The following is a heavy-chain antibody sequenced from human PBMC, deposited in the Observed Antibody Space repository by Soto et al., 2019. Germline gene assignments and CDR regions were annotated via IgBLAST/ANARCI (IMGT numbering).Heavy chain of an antibody. Sequence: SETLSLTCSVSGSSINSNLYHWGWIRHSPGKGLEWIGSIHNTGNIFYNPSLKSRVTLSIDTSQSHFSLHLSSVTAADTAVYFCARRYGSCFDIWGQGTMVTVSS. CDR2: IHNTGNI. D-gene: IGHD3-10*01. CDR1: GSSINSNLYH. J-gene: IGHJ3*02. V-gene: IGHV4-39*02. CDR3: ARRYGSCFDI.